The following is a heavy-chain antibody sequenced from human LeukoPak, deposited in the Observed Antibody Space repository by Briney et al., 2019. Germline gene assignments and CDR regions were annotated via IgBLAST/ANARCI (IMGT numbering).Heavy chain of an antibody. V-gene: IGHV3-48*01. CDR2: ISSSSSTI. CDR1: GFTFSSYS. J-gene: IGHJ4*02. CDR3: ARVGSGEVLLWFGDRKRFGGFDY. D-gene: IGHD3-10*01. Sequence: GGSLRLSCAASGFTFSSYSMNWVRQAPGKGLEWVSYISSSSSTIYYADSVKGRFTISRDNAKNSLYLQMNSLRAEDTAVYYCARVGSGEVLLWFGDRKRFGGFDYWGQGTLVTVSS.